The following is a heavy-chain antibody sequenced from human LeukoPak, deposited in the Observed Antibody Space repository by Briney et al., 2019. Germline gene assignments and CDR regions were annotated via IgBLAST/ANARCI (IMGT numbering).Heavy chain of an antibody. D-gene: IGHD3-10*01. J-gene: IGHJ4*02. CDR2: IIPIFGTA. V-gene: IGHV1-69*13. CDR3: ASQALGIHY. Sequence: SVKVSCKASGYPFTSYGITWVRQAPGQGLEWMGGIIPIFGTANYAQKFQGRVTITADESTSTAYMELSSLRSEDTAVYYCASQALGIHYWGQGTLVTVSS. CDR1: GYPFTSYG.